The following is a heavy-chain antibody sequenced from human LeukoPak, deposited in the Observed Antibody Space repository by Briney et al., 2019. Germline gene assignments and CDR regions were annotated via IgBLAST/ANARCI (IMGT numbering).Heavy chain of an antibody. CDR3: ASSDGLPPRSDSSYDVFDY. J-gene: IGHJ4*02. CDR2: IYHSGRT. Sequence: SGTLSLTCAVSGGSIISGNWWSWVRQPPGKGLEWIGEIYHSGRTNYNPSLKSRVTISLDKSKNQFSLNLSSVTAADTALYYYASSDGLPPRSDSSYDVFDYWGQGTLVTVSS. CDR1: GGSIISGNW. V-gene: IGHV4-4*02. D-gene: IGHD5-12*01.